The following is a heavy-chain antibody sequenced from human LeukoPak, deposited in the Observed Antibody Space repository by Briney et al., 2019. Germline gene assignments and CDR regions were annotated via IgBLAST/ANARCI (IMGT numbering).Heavy chain of an antibody. J-gene: IGHJ2*01. V-gene: IGHV3-30-3*01. Sequence: QPGRSLRLSCAASGFTFSSYAMHWVRQAPGKGLEWVAVISYDGSNKYYADSVKGRFTISRDNSKNTLYLQMNSLRAEDTAVYYCAKEQLDWYFDLWGRGTLVTVSS. CDR2: ISYDGSNK. CDR1: GFTFSSYA. D-gene: IGHD6-6*01. CDR3: AKEQLDWYFDL.